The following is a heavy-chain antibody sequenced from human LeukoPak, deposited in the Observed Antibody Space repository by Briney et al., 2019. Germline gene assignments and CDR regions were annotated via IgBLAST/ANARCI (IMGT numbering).Heavy chain of an antibody. D-gene: IGHD3-22*01. CDR2: ISSSSSYI. Sequence: RGSLRLCCAASGFTFSSYSMNWVRQAPGKGLEWVSSISSSSSYIYYADSVKGRFTISRDNAKDSLYLQMNSLRAEDTAVYYCARDADSSGYYLDAFDIWGQGTMVTVSS. CDR1: GFTFSSYS. V-gene: IGHV3-21*01. CDR3: ARDADSSGYYLDAFDI. J-gene: IGHJ3*02.